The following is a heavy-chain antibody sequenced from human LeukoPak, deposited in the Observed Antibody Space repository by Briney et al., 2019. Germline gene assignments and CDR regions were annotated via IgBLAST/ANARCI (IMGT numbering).Heavy chain of an antibody. Sequence: ASVKVSCKASGYTFTSYGISWVRQAPGQGLEWMGWINPNSGGTNYAQKFQGRVTMTRDTSISTAYMELSRLRSDDTAVYYCARGDMITFGGVIVPFDYWGQGTLVTVSS. D-gene: IGHD3-16*02. CDR3: ARGDMITFGGVIVPFDY. J-gene: IGHJ4*02. V-gene: IGHV1-2*02. CDR1: GYTFTSYG. CDR2: INPNSGGT.